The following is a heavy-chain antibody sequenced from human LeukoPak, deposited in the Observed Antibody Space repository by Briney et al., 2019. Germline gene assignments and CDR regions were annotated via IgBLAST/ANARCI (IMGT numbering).Heavy chain of an antibody. J-gene: IGHJ3*02. CDR1: GYTFTSYY. V-gene: IGHV1-46*01. Sequence: ASVKVSCKTSGYTFTSYYMHWVRQSPGQGLEWMGIINPSGGTTSYAQKFQGRVTMTRDTSTSTVYMELSSLRSEDTAVYYCARVHSGSYYEDAFDIWGQGTMVTVSS. CDR3: ARVHSGSYYEDAFDI. CDR2: INPSGGTT. D-gene: IGHD1-26*01.